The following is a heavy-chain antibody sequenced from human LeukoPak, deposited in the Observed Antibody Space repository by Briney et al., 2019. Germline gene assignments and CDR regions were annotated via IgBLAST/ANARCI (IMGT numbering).Heavy chain of an antibody. CDR2: ISGDGGST. CDR1: GFTFDDSA. J-gene: IGHJ4*02. CDR3: AKDIGEQWFFDY. Sequence: PGGSLRLSCATSGFTFDDSAMHWFRQAPGKGLEWVSLISGDGGSTYYADSVKGRFTISRDNSKNSLYLQMNSLRTEDTALYYCAKDIGEQWFFDYWGQGTLVTVSS. D-gene: IGHD3-10*01. V-gene: IGHV3-43*02.